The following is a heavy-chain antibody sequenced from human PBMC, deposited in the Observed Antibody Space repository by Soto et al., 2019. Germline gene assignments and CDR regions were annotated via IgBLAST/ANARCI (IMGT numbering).Heavy chain of an antibody. D-gene: IGHD2-2*01. J-gene: IGHJ6*02. CDR1: GFTFGDYA. V-gene: IGHV3-49*05. CDR2: IRSKAYGGTT. Sequence: KPGGSLRLSCTVSGFTFGDYAMSWSRQAPGKGLEWVGVIRSKAYGGTTESAASVKGRFTISRDDSRSIAYLQMNSLQSEDTGVYYCTRYTSTSRYSYFGMDVWGHGTTVTVSS. CDR3: TRYTSTSRYSYFGMDV.